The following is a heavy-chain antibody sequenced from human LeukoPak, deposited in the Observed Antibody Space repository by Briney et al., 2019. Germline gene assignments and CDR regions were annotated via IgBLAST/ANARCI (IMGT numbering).Heavy chain of an antibody. D-gene: IGHD6-19*01. CDR2: ISDDGSNK. CDR3: ASGIQWLEY. Sequence: GRSLRLSCAASGFTFSSYAMHWVRPAPGKGLEWVEVISDDGSNKHYADSVKGRFTISRDNSKNTLYLQMKSLRAEDTAVYYCASGIQWLEYWGQGTLVTVSS. V-gene: IGHV3-30*04. J-gene: IGHJ4*02. CDR1: GFTFSSYA.